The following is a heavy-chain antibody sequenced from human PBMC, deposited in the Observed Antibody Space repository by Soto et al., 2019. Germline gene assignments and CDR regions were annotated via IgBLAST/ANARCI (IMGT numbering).Heavy chain of an antibody. CDR2: ISSSSSYI. V-gene: IGHV3-21*01. CDR1: GFTFSSYS. J-gene: IGHJ4*02. Sequence: GGSLRLSCAASGFTFSSYSMNWVRQAPGKGLEWVSSISSSSSYIYYADSVKGRFTISRDNAKNSLYLEMNSRRAEDTAVYYCARDRCSSTSCSRRQDYWGQGTLVTVSS. D-gene: IGHD2-2*01. CDR3: ARDRCSSTSCSRRQDY.